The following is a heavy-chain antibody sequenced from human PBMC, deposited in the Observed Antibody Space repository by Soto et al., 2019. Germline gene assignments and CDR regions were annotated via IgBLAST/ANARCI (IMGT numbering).Heavy chain of an antibody. J-gene: IGHJ4*02. Sequence: QVHLMESGGGVVQPGRSLRLSCAASGFTFSAFGMQWVRQAPGKGLEWVALIWYDGTKIYYADSVKGRFTISRDNSKNTLYLQMNSLGAEDTAVYYCARDQGGRYNDYWGQGTLVTVSS. V-gene: IGHV3-33*01. CDR1: GFTFSAFG. CDR3: ARDQGGRYNDY. D-gene: IGHD1-26*01. CDR2: IWYDGTKI.